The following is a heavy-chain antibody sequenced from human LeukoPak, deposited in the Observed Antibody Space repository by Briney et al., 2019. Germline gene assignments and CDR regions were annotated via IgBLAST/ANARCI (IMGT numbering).Heavy chain of an antibody. CDR2: IWYDGSNK. J-gene: IGHJ5*02. D-gene: IGHD6-13*01. CDR3: VREQSTAGSRMES. CDR1: GFTFSNDG. Sequence: GGSLRLSCAASGFTFSNDGMHWVRQAPGKGLEWVAVIWYDGSNKYYADSVKGRFTISRDDSKNTLFLQMSSLRVEDTGVYYCVREQSTAGSRMESWGQGTLVTVSS. V-gene: IGHV3-33*01.